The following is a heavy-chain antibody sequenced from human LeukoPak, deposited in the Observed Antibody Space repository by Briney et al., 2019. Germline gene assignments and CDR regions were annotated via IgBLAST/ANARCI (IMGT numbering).Heavy chain of an antibody. CDR3: ARIPDIVLSAPMDV. V-gene: IGHV4-39*01. CDR1: GGSISSSNYH. CDR2: IYYSGNT. J-gene: IGHJ6*03. Sequence: DTLSLPCTVSGGSISSSNYHWGWIRQPPGKGVEWIGSIYYSGNTNYHPSLKHRVTISVDPSKNQFSLKLSSVTAADPALYYCARIPDIVLSAPMDVWGKGTTVTVSS. D-gene: IGHD2-8*01.